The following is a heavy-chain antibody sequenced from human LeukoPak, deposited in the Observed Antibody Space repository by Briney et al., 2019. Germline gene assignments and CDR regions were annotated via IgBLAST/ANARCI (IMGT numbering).Heavy chain of an antibody. CDR3: ALGYSYGFDY. CDR1: GDTFTSYY. D-gene: IGHD5-18*01. V-gene: IGHV1-46*01. CDR2: INPSGDST. Sequence: ASVKVSCTASGDTFTSYYMHWVRQAPGQGLEWMGIINPSGDSTSSAQTFQGRVTMTRDMSTSTVYMALSSLRTEDTAVYYCALGYSYGFDYWGQGTLVTVSS. J-gene: IGHJ4*02.